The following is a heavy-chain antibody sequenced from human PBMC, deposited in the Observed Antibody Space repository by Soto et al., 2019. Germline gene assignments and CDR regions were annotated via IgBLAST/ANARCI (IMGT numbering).Heavy chain of an antibody. CDR2: IYYTGST. CDR1: GGSATSGSYY. J-gene: IGHJ4*02. CDR3: ARLEMATDY. V-gene: IGHV4-61*01. Sequence: SETLSLTCTVSGGSATSGSYYWNWIRQPPGKGLEWIGYIYYTGSTNYNPSLKSRVTISADTSKNQFSLKLNSVTAADTAVYYCARLEMATDYWGQGILVTVSS. D-gene: IGHD5-12*01.